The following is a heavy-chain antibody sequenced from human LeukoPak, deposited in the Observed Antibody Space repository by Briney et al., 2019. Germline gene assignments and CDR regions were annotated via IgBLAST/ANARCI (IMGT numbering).Heavy chain of an antibody. Sequence: PGRSLRLSCIASGFTFGDYSMNWVRQAPGKGLEWVGFIRSKDGTTEYAASVRGRFSISRDESKRIAYLQMNSLKTEDTAVYYCNRCHISGVSYSNLWGQGTLVTVSS. J-gene: IGHJ5*02. CDR3: NRCHISGVSYSNL. V-gene: IGHV3-49*04. CDR2: IRSKDGTT. CDR1: GFTFGDYS. D-gene: IGHD2-15*01.